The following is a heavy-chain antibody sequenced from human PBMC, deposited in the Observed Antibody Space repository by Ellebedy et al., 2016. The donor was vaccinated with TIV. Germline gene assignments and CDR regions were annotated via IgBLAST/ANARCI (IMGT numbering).Heavy chain of an antibody. Sequence: ASVKVSXXASGYTFTSYDINWVRQATGQGLEWMGWMNPNSGNTDYAQKFQGRVTMTRDTSISTAYMELSSLTSEDTAVYYCARGLLLLDYWGQGTLVTVSS. J-gene: IGHJ4*02. V-gene: IGHV1-8*01. D-gene: IGHD2-2*01. CDR1: GYTFTSYD. CDR3: ARGLLLLDY. CDR2: MNPNSGNT.